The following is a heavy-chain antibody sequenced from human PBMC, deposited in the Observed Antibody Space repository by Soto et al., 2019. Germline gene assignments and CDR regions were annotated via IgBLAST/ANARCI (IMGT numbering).Heavy chain of an antibody. Sequence: EVQLVESGGGLVKPGGSLRLSCAASGFTFSNAWMSWVRQAPGKGLEWVGRIKSKTDGGTTDYAAPVKGRFTISRDDSKNTLYLQMNSLKTEDTAVYYCTTFREITICGVVTTSGDYWGQGTLVTVSS. CDR1: GFTFSNAW. CDR2: IKSKTDGGTT. J-gene: IGHJ4*02. CDR3: TTFREITICGVVTTSGDY. V-gene: IGHV3-15*01. D-gene: IGHD3-3*01.